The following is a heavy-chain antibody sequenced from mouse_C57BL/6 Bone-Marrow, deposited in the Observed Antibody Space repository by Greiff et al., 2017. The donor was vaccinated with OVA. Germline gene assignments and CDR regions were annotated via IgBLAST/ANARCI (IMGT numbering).Heavy chain of an antibody. CDR2: FTMYSDAT. J-gene: IGHJ3*01. D-gene: IGHD2-4*01. CDR3: VRGDDYDERIFAY. V-gene: IGHV1-49*01. Sequence: SGAELVRPGSSVKLSCKDSYFAFMASAMHWVKQRPGHGLEWIGSFTMYSDATEYSENFKGKATLTANTSSSTAYMELSSLTSEDSAVYYCVRGDDYDERIFAYWGQGTLVTVSA. CDR1: YFAFMASA.